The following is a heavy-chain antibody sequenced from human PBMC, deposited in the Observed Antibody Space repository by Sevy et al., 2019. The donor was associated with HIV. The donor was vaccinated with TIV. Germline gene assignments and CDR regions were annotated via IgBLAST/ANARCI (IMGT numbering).Heavy chain of an antibody. D-gene: IGHD3-10*01. V-gene: IGHV1-2*02. Sequence: ASVKVSCRASGYTFTDYYLHWVRQAPGQGLESMGWINPNNGGTEYAQRFQGRVAMTRDTSISTVYMELSRLRSDDTAVYYCARASHVSGSYTNDYWGQGTLVTVSS. CDR1: GYTFTDYY. CDR3: ARASHVSGSYTNDY. CDR2: INPNNGGT. J-gene: IGHJ4*02.